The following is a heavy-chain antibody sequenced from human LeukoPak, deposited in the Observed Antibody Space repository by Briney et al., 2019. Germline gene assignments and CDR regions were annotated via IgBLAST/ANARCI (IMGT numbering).Heavy chain of an antibody. V-gene: IGHV3-21*01. CDR1: GFSFRSYT. D-gene: IGHD4-17*01. J-gene: IGHJ4*02. CDR3: ASHGGNDH. Sequence: PGGSLRLSCAASGFSFRSYTMNWVRQAPGKGLEWVSSVSYNGNDMYYADSVKGRFTISRDNARNSLYLQMNSLRAEDTAVYYCASHGGNDHWGQGTLVTVSS. CDR2: VSYNGNDM.